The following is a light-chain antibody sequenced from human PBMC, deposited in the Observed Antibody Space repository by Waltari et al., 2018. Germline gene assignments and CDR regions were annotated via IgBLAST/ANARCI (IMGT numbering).Light chain of an antibody. Sequence: EIVLTQSPGTLSLSPGERATLSCRASQSVGSNYLVWYQQKPGQAPRLLIYGASSRATGILDRFTGSGSGTDFTLTISRLEPEDFAVYYCQQYGTSSSFGQGTRLEIK. CDR3: QQYGTSSS. J-gene: IGKJ5*01. CDR2: GAS. V-gene: IGKV3-20*01. CDR1: QSVGSNY.